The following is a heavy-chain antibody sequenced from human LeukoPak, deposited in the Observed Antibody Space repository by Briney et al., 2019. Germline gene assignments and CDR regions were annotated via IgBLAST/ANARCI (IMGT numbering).Heavy chain of an antibody. V-gene: IGHV4-34*01. CDR2: INHSGST. CDR3: ARRVRFGDGWIFDY. J-gene: IGHJ4*02. D-gene: IGHD5-24*01. CDR1: GGSFSDYF. Sequence: SETLSLTCAVYGGSFSDYFWSWIRQPRGKGLEWIGEINHSGSTNYNPSLKSRVTISVDTSKNQFSLKLSSVTAADTAVYYCARRVRFGDGWIFDYWGQGALVTVSS.